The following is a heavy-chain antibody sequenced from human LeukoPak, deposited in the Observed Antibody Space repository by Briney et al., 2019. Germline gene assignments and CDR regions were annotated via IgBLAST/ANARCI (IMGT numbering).Heavy chain of an antibody. Sequence: SETLSLTCTVSGGSISSGGYSWSWIRQHPGKGLEWIGYIYYSGSTYYNPSLKSRVTISVDTSKNQFSLKLSSVTAADTAVYYCARAEVEKLEIGYWGQGTLVTVSS. CDR2: IYYSGST. CDR3: ARAEVEKLEIGY. J-gene: IGHJ4*02. V-gene: IGHV4-31*03. D-gene: IGHD3-3*01. CDR1: GGSISSGGYS.